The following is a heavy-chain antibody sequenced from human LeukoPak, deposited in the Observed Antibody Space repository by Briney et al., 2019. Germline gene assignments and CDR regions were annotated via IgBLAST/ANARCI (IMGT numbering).Heavy chain of an antibody. CDR2: ISYSGNT. V-gene: IGHV4-59*12. CDR1: GGSISSYY. Sequence: PSETLSLTCTVSGGSISSYYWSWIRQPPGKGLEWIGYISYSGNTNYNPSLKSRVTISVDNSKNQFSLELTSVTAADTAVYYCARDSGRFPYYYYMDVWGKGTTVTVSS. CDR3: ARDSGRFPYYYYMDV. D-gene: IGHD3-3*01. J-gene: IGHJ6*03.